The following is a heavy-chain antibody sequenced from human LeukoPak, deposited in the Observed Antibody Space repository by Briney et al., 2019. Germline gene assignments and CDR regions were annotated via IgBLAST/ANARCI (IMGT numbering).Heavy chain of an antibody. CDR1: GFTSSSYA. J-gene: IGHJ1*01. D-gene: IGHD3-10*01. V-gene: IGHV3-30*04. Sequence: GGSLRLSCAASGFTSSSYAMHWVRQAPGKGLEWVAVISYDGSNKYYADSVKGRFTISRDNAKNALYLQMNSLRAEDMAVYYCASNVFGSVSVWGQGTLVTVSS. CDR2: ISYDGSNK. CDR3: ASNVFGSVSV.